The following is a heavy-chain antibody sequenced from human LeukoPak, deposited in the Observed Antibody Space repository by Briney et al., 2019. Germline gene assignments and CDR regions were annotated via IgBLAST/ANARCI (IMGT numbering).Heavy chain of an antibody. CDR3: SRVERAWFGDIDY. Sequence: ASVKVSCKASGYTFTGYYMHWVRQAPGQGLEWMGWINPNSGGTNYAQKFQGRVTMTRDTSISTAYMELSRLRSDDTAVYYCSRVERAWFGDIDYWGQGTLVTVSS. V-gene: IGHV1-2*02. D-gene: IGHD3-10*01. CDR2: INPNSGGT. CDR1: GYTFTGYY. J-gene: IGHJ4*02.